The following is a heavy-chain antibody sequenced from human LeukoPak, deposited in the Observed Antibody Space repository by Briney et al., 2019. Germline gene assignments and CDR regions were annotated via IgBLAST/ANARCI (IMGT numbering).Heavy chain of an antibody. CDR2: IYTSGST. J-gene: IGHJ4*02. CDR1: GGSISSYY. D-gene: IGHD5-18*01. Sequence: PSETLSLTCTVSGGSISSYYWSWIRQPAGKGLEWIGRIYTSGSTNYSPSLKSRVTMSVDTSKNQFSLKLSSVTAADTAVYYCARDLVGYSYGIFDYWGQGTLVTVSS. CDR3: ARDLVGYSYGIFDY. V-gene: IGHV4-4*07.